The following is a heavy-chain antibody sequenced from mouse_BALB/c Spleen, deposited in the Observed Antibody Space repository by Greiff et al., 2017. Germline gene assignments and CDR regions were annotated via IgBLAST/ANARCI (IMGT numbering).Heavy chain of an antibody. CDR2: ISNGGGST. J-gene: IGHJ1*01. Sequence: DVMLVESGGGLVQPGGSLKLSCAASGFTFSSYTMSWVRQTPEKRLEWVAYISNGGGSTYYPDTVKGRFTISRDNAKNTLYLQMSSLKSEDTAMYYCARYGSSYWYFDVWGAGTTVTVSS. V-gene: IGHV5-12-2*01. CDR1: GFTFSSYT. CDR3: ARYGSSYWYFDV. D-gene: IGHD1-1*01.